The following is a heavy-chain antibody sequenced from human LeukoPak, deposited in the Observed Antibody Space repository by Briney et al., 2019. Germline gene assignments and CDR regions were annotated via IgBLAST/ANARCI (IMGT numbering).Heavy chain of an antibody. Sequence: GESLKISCKGSGYSFTSYWIGWVRQMPGKGLEWMGIIYPGDSDTRYSPSFQGQVTISADKSISTAYLQWSSLKASDTAMYYCARLMGSADWGYYFDYWGQGTLVTVSS. CDR3: ARLMGSADWGYYFDY. J-gene: IGHJ4*02. V-gene: IGHV5-51*01. D-gene: IGHD3-16*01. CDR1: GYSFTSYW. CDR2: IYPGDSDT.